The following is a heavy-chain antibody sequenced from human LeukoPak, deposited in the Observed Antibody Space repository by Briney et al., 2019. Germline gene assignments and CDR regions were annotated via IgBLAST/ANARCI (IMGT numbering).Heavy chain of an antibody. V-gene: IGHV4-39*01. CDR2: IYYSGST. D-gene: IGHD6-13*01. CDR3: ARLHSSSWYSMGYYFDY. CDR1: GGSISSSSYY. J-gene: IGHJ4*02. Sequence: PSETLSLTCTVSGGSISSSSYYWGWIRQPPGKGLEWIGSIYYSGSTYYNPSLKSRVTISVDTSKNQFSLKLSSVTAADTAVYYCARLHSSSWYSMGYYFDYWGQGTLVTVSS.